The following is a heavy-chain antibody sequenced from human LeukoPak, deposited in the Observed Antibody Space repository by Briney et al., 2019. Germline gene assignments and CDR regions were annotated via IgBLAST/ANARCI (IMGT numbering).Heavy chain of an antibody. CDR1: GYTFTNFG. CDR3: ARDEGDYYYYGMDV. CDR2: ISAFNGNT. D-gene: IGHD1-26*01. Sequence: ASVKVSCKASGYTFTNFGINWVRQAPGQGLEWMGGISAFNGNTHYAQNLQGRVTMTTDTSTSTAYMELRSLRSDDTAVYYCARDEGDYYYYGMDVWGQGTTVTVSS. J-gene: IGHJ6*02. V-gene: IGHV1-18*01.